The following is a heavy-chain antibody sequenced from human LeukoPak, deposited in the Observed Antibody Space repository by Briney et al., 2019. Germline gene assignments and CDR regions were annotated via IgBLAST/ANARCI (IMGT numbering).Heavy chain of an antibody. J-gene: IGHJ3*02. CDR3: AREAPRYYYDSSGRAGWGAFDI. V-gene: IGHV1-69*13. CDR2: IIPIFGTA. D-gene: IGHD3-22*01. Sequence: ASVKVSCKASGGTFSSYAISWVRQAPGQGLEWMGGIIPIFGTANYAQKFQGRVTITADESTSTAYMELSSLRSEDTAVYYCAREAPRYYYDSSGRAGWGAFDIWGQGTMVTVSS. CDR1: GGTFSSYA.